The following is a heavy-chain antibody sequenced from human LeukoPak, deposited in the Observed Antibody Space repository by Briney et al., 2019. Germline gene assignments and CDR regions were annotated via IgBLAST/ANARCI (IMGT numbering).Heavy chain of an antibody. J-gene: IGHJ4*02. Sequence: GGSLRLSCAASGFIFSSYSMNWVRQAPGKGLEWVSSISSSSSYIYYADSVKGRFTISRDNAKNSLHLQMNSLRAEDTAVYYCAREAAARPPYYFDYWGQGTLVTVSS. D-gene: IGHD6-6*01. CDR3: AREAAARPPYYFDY. CDR1: GFIFSSYS. V-gene: IGHV3-21*01. CDR2: ISSSSSYI.